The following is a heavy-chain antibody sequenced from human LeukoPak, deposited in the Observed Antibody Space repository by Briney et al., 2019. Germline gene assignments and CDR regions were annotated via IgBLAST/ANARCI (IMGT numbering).Heavy chain of an antibody. Sequence: GGSLRLSCAASGFTFSSYAMSWVRQAPGKGLEWVSAISGSGGSTYYVDSVKGRFTISRDNSKNTLYLQMNSLRAEDTAVYYCAKRTGSSWTAIDYWGQGTLVTVSS. V-gene: IGHV3-23*01. D-gene: IGHD6-13*01. CDR1: GFTFSSYA. J-gene: IGHJ4*02. CDR2: ISGSGGST. CDR3: AKRTGSSWTAIDY.